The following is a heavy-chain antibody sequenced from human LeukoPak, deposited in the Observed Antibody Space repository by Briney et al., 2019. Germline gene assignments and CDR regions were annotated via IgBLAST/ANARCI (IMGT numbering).Heavy chain of an antibody. CDR1: GFTFSSYA. J-gene: IGHJ5*02. CDR3: ASAVAGSP. Sequence: GGSLRLSCAASGFTFSSYAMSWVRQAPGKGLEWVSSISSSSSYIYYADSVKGRFTISRDNAKNSLYLQMNSLRAEDTAVYYCASAVAGSPWGQGTLVTVSS. CDR2: ISSSSSYI. D-gene: IGHD6-19*01. V-gene: IGHV3-21*01.